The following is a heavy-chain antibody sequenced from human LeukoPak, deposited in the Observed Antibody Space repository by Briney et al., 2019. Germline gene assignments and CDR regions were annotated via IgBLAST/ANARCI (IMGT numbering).Heavy chain of an antibody. J-gene: IGHJ3*02. CDR1: GFTFSNYA. Sequence: GGSLRLSCAASGFTFSNYAMSWVRQAPGKGLEWVSTISGGGGSTYYAASAKGRFTISRDNSKNTLYLQMDSLRAEDTAVYYCARVYCTNGVCYDAFDIWGQGTMVTVSS. V-gene: IGHV3-23*01. CDR3: ARVYCTNGVCYDAFDI. D-gene: IGHD2-8*01. CDR2: ISGGGGST.